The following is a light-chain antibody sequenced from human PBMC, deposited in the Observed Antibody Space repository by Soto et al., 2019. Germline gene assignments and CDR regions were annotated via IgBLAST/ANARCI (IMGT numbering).Light chain of an antibody. V-gene: IGLV2-14*03. CDR2: DVS. CDR3: NSFTTSSTLV. J-gene: IGLJ2*01. CDR1: SSDVGAYNY. Sequence: QSALTQPASVSGSPGQSITISCTGTSSDVGAYNYVSWYQHHPGKAPKLMIYDVSNRPSGVSNRFSGSKSGNTASLTISGLQAEDEADYYCNSFTTSSTLVFGGGTKLTGL.